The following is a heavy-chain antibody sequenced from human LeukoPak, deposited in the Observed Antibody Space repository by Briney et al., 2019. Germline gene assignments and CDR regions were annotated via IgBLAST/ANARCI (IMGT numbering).Heavy chain of an antibody. D-gene: IGHD6-13*01. Sequence: SGPTLVNPTETLTLTCTVSGFSLSNARMGVSWIRQPPGKALEWLAHIFSNDEKSYSTSLKSSLPISKATSKSQVVLTMTNMDPVDTATYYCARILGDSSSWGAFDIWGQGTMVTVSS. CDR2: IFSNDEK. CDR3: ARILGDSSSWGAFDI. CDR1: GFSLSNARMG. V-gene: IGHV2-26*01. J-gene: IGHJ3*02.